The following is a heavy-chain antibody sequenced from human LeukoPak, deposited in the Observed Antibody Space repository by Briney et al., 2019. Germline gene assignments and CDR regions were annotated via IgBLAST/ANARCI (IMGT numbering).Heavy chain of an antibody. CDR3: ARYRDGFDI. V-gene: IGHV3-53*01. CDR2: IYSGGST. CDR1: GFTVTDNY. J-gene: IGHJ3*02. D-gene: IGHD3-16*02. Sequence: PGGSLRLSCAASGFTVTDNYMSWVRQAPGKGLEWVSVIYSGGSTYYADSVRGRFTVSRDNSKNTVYLQMNSLRADDTAAYYCARYRDGFDIWGQGTMVTVSS.